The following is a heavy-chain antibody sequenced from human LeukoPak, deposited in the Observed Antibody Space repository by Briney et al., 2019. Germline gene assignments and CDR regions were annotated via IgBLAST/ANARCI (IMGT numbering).Heavy chain of an antibody. D-gene: IGHD2-2*01. CDR1: GGSISSYY. V-gene: IGHV4-4*07. CDR2: IYTSGST. Sequence: PSETLSLTCTVSGGSISSYYWSWIRQPAGKGLELIGRIYTSGSTNYNPSLKSRVTMSVDRSKNQISLKLSSVTAADRAVYYCARVRGPVVPAANRWFDPWGQGTLVTVSS. J-gene: IGHJ5*02. CDR3: ARVRGPVVPAANRWFDP.